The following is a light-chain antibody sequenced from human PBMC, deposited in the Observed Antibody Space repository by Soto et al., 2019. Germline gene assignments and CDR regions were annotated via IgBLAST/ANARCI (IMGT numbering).Light chain of an antibody. J-gene: IGLJ2*01. CDR3: SSYASSGTVV. CDR2: EVS. V-gene: IGLV2-14*01. CDR1: SSDVGGYKY. Sequence: QSVLTQPPSVSAAPGQSISISCTGSSSDVGGYKYVSWYQQHPGKAPRLMIYEVSNRPSGVSNRFSGSKSGNTASLTISGLQAEDEADYYCSSYASSGTVVFGGGTKLTVL.